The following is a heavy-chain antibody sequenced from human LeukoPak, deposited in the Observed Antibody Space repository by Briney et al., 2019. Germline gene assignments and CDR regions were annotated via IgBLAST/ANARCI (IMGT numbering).Heavy chain of an antibody. CDR2: ISYDGSNT. V-gene: IGHV3-30*18. D-gene: IGHD3-10*01. CDR3: AKPYYYGSRSYMDY. CDR1: GFTFSSYG. J-gene: IGHJ4*02. Sequence: GGSLRLSCAASGFTFSSYGMHWVRQAPGKGLEWVAVISYDGSNTYYADSVKGRFTISRDNSKNMLYLQMNSLRAEDTAAYYCAKPYYYGSRSYMDYWGQGTLVTVSS.